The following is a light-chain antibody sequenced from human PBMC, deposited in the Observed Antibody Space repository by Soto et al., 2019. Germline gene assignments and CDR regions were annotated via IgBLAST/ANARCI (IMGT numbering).Light chain of an antibody. CDR1: QSISTY. CDR2: SAS. J-gene: IGKJ1*01. CDR3: QQNYSPPWT. Sequence: DIQMTQSPSSLSASVGDRVTITCRASQSISTYLNWYQQKPGKAPEFLIYSASSLQSGVPSRFSGSGSGTDFTLTINSLQPEDFATYYCQQNYSPPWTFGQGTKVEIK. V-gene: IGKV1-39*01.